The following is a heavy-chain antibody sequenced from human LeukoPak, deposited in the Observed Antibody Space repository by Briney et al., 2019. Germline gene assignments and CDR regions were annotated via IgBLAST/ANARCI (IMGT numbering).Heavy chain of an antibody. CDR2: INQDGSVK. Sequence: GGSLRLSCAASGITFSAYWMSGVRQAPGIGLQWVANINQDGSVKNYVDSVKGRFTISRDNAKNSLYLQMNSLRAEDTGIYYCATDMGGGAANYWGPGTLLTVSS. CDR3: ATDMGGGAANY. V-gene: IGHV3-7*05. D-gene: IGHD2-15*01. J-gene: IGHJ4*02. CDR1: GITFSAYW.